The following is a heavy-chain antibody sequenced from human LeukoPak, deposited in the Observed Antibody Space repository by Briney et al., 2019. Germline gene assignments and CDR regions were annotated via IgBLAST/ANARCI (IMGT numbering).Heavy chain of an antibody. D-gene: IGHD4-23*01. CDR1: GFTFSSYA. V-gene: IGHV3-23*01. J-gene: IGHJ4*02. Sequence: GGSLRLSCAASGFTFSSYAVNWVRQAPGKGLDWVSAISPSGGSTYYADSVKGRFTISRDNSKNTLYLQMNSLRAEDTAVYYCAKIHLEAYNHHNGGNTCFESWGQGTLVTVSS. CDR3: AKIHLEAYNHHNGGNTCFES. CDR2: ISPSGGST.